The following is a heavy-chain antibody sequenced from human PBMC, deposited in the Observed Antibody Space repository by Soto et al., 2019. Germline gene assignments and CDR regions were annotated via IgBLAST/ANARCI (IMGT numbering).Heavy chain of an antibody. J-gene: IGHJ4*02. CDR3: AKERLEEVGTFFDF. CDR1: GFTFSNYA. Sequence: GGSLRLSCEASGFTFSNYAMSWVRQAPGKGLEWVSGISGSGRDTYYADSVKGRLTISRDNAKNTLFLQMNSLRAEDAASYYCAKERLEEVGTFFDFWGQGXLVTVYS. CDR2: ISGSGRDT. D-gene: IGHD6-13*01. V-gene: IGHV3-23*01.